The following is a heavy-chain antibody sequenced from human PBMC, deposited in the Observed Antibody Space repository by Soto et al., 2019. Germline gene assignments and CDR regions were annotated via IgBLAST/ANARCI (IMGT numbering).Heavy chain of an antibody. D-gene: IGHD3-10*01. V-gene: IGHV1-18*01. CDR1: GYTFTTYG. J-gene: IGHJ6*02. CDR2: INTHNGNT. Sequence: QVQLEQSAPEVKKPGASVKVSCKASGYTFTTYGISWVRQAPGQGLEWLGWINTHNGNTNYAQNLLGRVIMTADTSTSTAYMELRSLRSDDTAIYYCTREGSAPYYYDGMDAWGQGTTVTVSS. CDR3: TREGSAPYYYDGMDA.